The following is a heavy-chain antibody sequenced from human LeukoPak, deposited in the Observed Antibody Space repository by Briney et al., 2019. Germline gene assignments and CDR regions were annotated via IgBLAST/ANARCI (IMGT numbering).Heavy chain of an antibody. Sequence: SETLSLTCTVSGGSISSSSYYWGWIRQPPGKGLEWIGSIYYSGSTYYNPSLKSRVTISVDMSKNQFSLKLSSVTAADTAVYYCARHDTVVTWGFDYWGQGTLVTVSS. CDR1: GGSISSSSYY. D-gene: IGHD4-23*01. CDR3: ARHDTVVTWGFDY. CDR2: IYYSGST. V-gene: IGHV4-39*01. J-gene: IGHJ4*02.